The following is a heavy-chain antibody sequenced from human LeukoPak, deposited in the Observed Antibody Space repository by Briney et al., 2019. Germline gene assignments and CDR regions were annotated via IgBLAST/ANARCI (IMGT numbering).Heavy chain of an antibody. CDR1: GDSVSSNSAA. Sequence: SQTLSLTCAISGDSVSSNSAAWNWIRQSPSRGLEWLGRTYYRSKWYNDYAVSVKSRITINPDTSKNQFSLQLNSVTPEDTAVYYCARDRLKRLWLEYAFDIWGQGTMVTVSS. CDR2: TYYRSKWYN. CDR3: ARDRLKRLWLEYAFDI. D-gene: IGHD5-18*01. J-gene: IGHJ3*02. V-gene: IGHV6-1*01.